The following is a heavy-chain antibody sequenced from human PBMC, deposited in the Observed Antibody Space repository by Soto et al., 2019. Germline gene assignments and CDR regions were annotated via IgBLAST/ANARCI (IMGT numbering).Heavy chain of an antibody. CDR2: IYWDDDK. J-gene: IGHJ3*02. CDR1: GFSLSTSGGG. D-gene: IGHD3-16*01. V-gene: IGHV2-5*02. CDR3: AHAGPTPIMGAFDI. Sequence: QITLKESGPTLVNPTQTLTLTCTFSGFSLSTSGGGVGWIRQPPGKALEWLALIYWDDDKRYSQSLKSRLTITKDTSKHQVVLTMTNRDPVDTATYYCAHAGPTPIMGAFDIWGQGTMVTVSS.